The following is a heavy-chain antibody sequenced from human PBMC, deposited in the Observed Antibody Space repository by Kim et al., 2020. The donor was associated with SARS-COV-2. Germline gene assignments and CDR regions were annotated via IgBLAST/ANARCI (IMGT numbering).Heavy chain of an antibody. Sequence: FQGSVTITEDKSRSTAYMELSRLRSEDTAVYYCARDPVGTAMVRGGYFDYWGQGTLVTVSS. CDR3: ARDPVGTAMVRGGYFDY. J-gene: IGHJ4*02. V-gene: IGHV1-69*04. D-gene: IGHD5-18*01.